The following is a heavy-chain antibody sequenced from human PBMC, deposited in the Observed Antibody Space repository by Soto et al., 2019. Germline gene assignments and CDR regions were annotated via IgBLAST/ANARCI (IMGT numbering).Heavy chain of an antibody. Sequence: DVQLVESGGGLVKPGGSLRLSCAASGFTFSKAWMNWVRQAPGKGLEWVGRIQSRSAGGTTEYAAPVKGRFTISRDDSENTLFLQMNSLKPEDTAVYYCTTYTLAPTYWGQGTLVTVSS. D-gene: IGHD2-2*02. CDR1: GFTFSKAW. J-gene: IGHJ4*02. V-gene: IGHV3-15*07. CDR3: TTYTLAPTY. CDR2: IQSRSAGGTT.